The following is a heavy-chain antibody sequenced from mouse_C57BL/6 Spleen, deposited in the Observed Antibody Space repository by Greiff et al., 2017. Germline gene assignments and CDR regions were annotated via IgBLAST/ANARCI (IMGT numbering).Heavy chain of an antibody. CDR3: TRTLRVYAMDY. Sequence: VKLMESGAELVRPGASVTLSCKASGYTFTDYEMHWVKQTPVHGLEWIGAIDPETGGTAYNQKFKGKAILTADKSSSTAYMELRSLTSEDSAVYYCTRTLRVYAMDYWGQGTSVTVSS. D-gene: IGHD1-1*01. CDR1: GYTFTDYE. CDR2: IDPETGGT. J-gene: IGHJ4*01. V-gene: IGHV1-15*01.